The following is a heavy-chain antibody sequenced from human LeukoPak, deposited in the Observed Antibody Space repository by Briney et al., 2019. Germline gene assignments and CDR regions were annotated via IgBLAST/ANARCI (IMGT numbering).Heavy chain of an antibody. CDR2: MSPNSGDT. Sequence: ASVKVSCKASGYTFTSYDFNWVRQATGRRPEWMGWMSPNSGDTGYAQKFQDRVTMTRNTSISTAYMELSSLRSDDTAVYYCARGPPNWGYDYWGPGTLVTVSS. CDR1: GYTFTSYD. J-gene: IGHJ4*02. D-gene: IGHD7-27*01. V-gene: IGHV1-8*01. CDR3: ARGPPNWGYDY.